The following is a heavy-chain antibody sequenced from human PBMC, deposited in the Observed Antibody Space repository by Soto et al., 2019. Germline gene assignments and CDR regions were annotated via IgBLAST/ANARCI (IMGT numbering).Heavy chain of an antibody. V-gene: IGHV4-31*03. CDR3: ARDLRGSGWGSYGMDV. CDR2: IYYSGST. Sequence: QVQLQESGPGLVKPSQTLSLTCTVSGGSISSGGYYWSWIRQHPGKGLEWIGYIYYSGSTYYNPSLKSRVTISVDTSKNQFSLKLSTVTAADTAVYYCARDLRGSGWGSYGMDVWGPGTTVTVSS. CDR1: GGSISSGGYY. J-gene: IGHJ6*02. D-gene: IGHD6-19*01.